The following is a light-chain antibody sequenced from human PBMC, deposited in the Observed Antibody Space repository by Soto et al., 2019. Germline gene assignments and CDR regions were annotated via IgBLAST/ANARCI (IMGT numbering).Light chain of an antibody. V-gene: IGLV2-11*01. CDR1: SSDVGAYDY. CDR2: DVS. CDR3: SLYTSENAYV. J-gene: IGLJ1*01. Sequence: QSVLTQPRSVSGSPGQSVTISCTGTSSDVGAYDYVSWYQQHPGKAPKLMIYDVSKRPSGVPDRFSGSKSGNTASLTISGLQAEDEADYYCSLYTSENAYVFGTGTKVTVL.